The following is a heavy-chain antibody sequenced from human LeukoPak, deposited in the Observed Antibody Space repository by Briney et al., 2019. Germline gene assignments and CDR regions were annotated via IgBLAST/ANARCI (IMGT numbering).Heavy chain of an antibody. CDR2: IYYSGST. D-gene: IGHD3-22*01. V-gene: IGHV4-39*07. CDR3: AREGSSYDSSTNDAFDI. Sequence: PSETLSLTCTVSGGSISSYYWSWIRQPPGKGLEWIGSIYYSGSTYYNPSLKSRVTISVDTSKNQFSLKLSSVTAADTAVYYCAREGSSYDSSTNDAFDIWGQGTMVTVSS. J-gene: IGHJ3*02. CDR1: GGSISSYY.